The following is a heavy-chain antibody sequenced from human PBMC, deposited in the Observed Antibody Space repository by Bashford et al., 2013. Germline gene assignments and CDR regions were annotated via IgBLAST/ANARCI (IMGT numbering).Heavy chain of an antibody. CDR2: INSDGSST. J-gene: IGHJ6*02. CDR3: ARGGYCSGGSCRYYFYGMDV. Sequence: GGSLRLSCAASGFTFSSYWMHWVRQAPGKGLVWVSRINSDGSSTSYADSVKGRFTISRDNAKNTLYLQMDSLRTEDTAVYFCARGGYCSGGSCRYYFYGMDVWGQGTTVTVSS. V-gene: IGHV3-74*01. CDR1: GFTFSSYW. D-gene: IGHD2-15*01.